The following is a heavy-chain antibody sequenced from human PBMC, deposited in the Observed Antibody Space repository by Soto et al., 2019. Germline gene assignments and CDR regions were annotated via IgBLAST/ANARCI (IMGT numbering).Heavy chain of an antibody. Sequence: GGSLRLSCAASGFTFSSYGMHWVRQAPGKGLEWVAVTWYDGSKKYFADSVKGRFTISRDNSKNTLYLQMNSLRAEDTAVYYCARNPEWIPNEAGTGLLLRGMEVGGQGTTVTVSS. V-gene: IGHV3-33*01. D-gene: IGHD5-18*01. CDR2: TWYDGSKK. J-gene: IGHJ6*02. CDR3: ARNPEWIPNEAGTGLLLRGMEV. CDR1: GFTFSSYG.